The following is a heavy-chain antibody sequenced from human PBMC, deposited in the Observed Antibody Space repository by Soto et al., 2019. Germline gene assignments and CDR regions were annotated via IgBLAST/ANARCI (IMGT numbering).Heavy chain of an antibody. J-gene: IGHJ3*02. CDR1: GGTFSSYA. CDR2: IIPIFGTA. Sequence: ASVKVSCKASGGTFSSYAISWVRQAPGQGLEWMGGIIPIFGTANYAQKFQGRVTITADESTSTAYMELSSLRSEDTAVYYCASPAPYGGNSAFDIWGQGTMVTVSS. D-gene: IGHD4-17*01. CDR3: ASPAPYGGNSAFDI. V-gene: IGHV1-69*13.